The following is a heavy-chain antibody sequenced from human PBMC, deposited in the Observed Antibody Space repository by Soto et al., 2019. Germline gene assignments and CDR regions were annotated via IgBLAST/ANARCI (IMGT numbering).Heavy chain of an antibody. Sequence: ASVKVSCKASGYTFTSYGISWVRQAPEQGLEWMGWISAYNGNTNYAQKLQGRVTMTTDTSTSTAYMELRSLRSDDTAVYYCARASYTILGVVYYYYYYMDVWGKGTTVTVSS. CDR2: ISAYNGNT. J-gene: IGHJ6*03. V-gene: IGHV1-18*01. CDR3: ARASYTILGVVYYYYYYMDV. D-gene: IGHD3-3*01. CDR1: GYTFTSYG.